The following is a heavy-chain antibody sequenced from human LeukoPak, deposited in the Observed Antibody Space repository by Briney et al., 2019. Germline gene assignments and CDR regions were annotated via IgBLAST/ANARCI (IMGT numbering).Heavy chain of an antibody. CDR1: GGSFSGYY. J-gene: IGHJ6*03. CDR2: INHSGST. Sequence: SETLSLTCAVYGGSFSGYYWSWIRQPPGKGLEWIGEINHSGSTNYNPSLKSRVTTSVDTSKNQFSLKLSSVTAADTAVYYCARAVVVVILQYYYYYYMDVWGKGTTVTVSS. V-gene: IGHV4-34*01. CDR3: ARAVVVVILQYYYYYYMDV. D-gene: IGHD3-22*01.